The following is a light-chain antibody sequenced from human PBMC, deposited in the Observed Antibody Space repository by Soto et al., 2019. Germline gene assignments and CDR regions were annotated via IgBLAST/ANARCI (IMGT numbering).Light chain of an antibody. V-gene: IGLV1-47*02. CDR3: ATWDDDVRGVV. CDR2: SHN. Sequence: QSVLPQTPSVSGTPGQTVTISCSGSSSNIGRNYVYWYQQLPGAAPKLLMYSHNIRPSGVPDRFSASTSGTSASLVISGLRSEDEADYHCATWDDDVRGVVFGGGTKLTVL. CDR1: SSNIGRNY. J-gene: IGLJ2*01.